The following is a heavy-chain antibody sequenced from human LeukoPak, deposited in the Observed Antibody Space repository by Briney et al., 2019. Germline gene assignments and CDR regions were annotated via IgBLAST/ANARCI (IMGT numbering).Heavy chain of an antibody. J-gene: IGHJ3*02. Sequence: PGGSLRLSCAASGFTFTTYRMSWVRQAPGKGLEWVANIKQDGSEKHYVDSVKGRFTISRDNSKNTLYLQMNSLRAEDTAAYYCAKDGSIEAFDIWGQGTMVTVSS. D-gene: IGHD2-15*01. CDR3: AKDGSIEAFDI. V-gene: IGHV3-7*03. CDR1: GFTFTTYR. CDR2: IKQDGSEK.